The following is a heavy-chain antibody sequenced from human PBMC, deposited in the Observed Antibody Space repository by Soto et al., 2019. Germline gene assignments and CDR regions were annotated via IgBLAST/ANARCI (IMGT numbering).Heavy chain of an antibody. J-gene: IGHJ4*02. Sequence: GASVKVSCKASGGTFSSYAISWVRQAPGQGLEWMGGIIPIFGTANYAQKFQGRVTITADESTSTAYMELSSLRSEDTAVYYCARGRYDSSGYYPPWDFDYWGQGTLVTVSS. CDR1: GGTFSSYA. D-gene: IGHD3-22*01. V-gene: IGHV1-69*13. CDR3: ARGRYDSSGYYPPWDFDY. CDR2: IIPIFGTA.